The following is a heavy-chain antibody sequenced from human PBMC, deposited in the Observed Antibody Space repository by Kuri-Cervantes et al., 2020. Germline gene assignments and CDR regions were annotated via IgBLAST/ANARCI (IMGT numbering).Heavy chain of an antibody. J-gene: IGHJ4*02. CDR1: GYTFTSYG. CDR2: ISAYNGNT. CDR3: ARVRLVRGVIMYGTAFDY. Sequence: ASVKVSCKASGYTFTSYGISWVRQAPGQGLEWMGWISAYNGNTNYAQKLQGRVTMTTDTSTSTAYMELRSLRSDDKAVYYCARVRLVRGVIMYGTAFDYWGQGTLVTVSS. V-gene: IGHV1-18*01. D-gene: IGHD3-10*01.